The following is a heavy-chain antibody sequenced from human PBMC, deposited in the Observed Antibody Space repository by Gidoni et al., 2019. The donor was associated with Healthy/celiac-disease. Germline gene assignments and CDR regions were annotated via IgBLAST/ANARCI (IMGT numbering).Heavy chain of an antibody. V-gene: IGHV1-3*01. J-gene: IGHJ4*02. D-gene: IGHD6-19*01. CDR2: INAGNGNT. CDR1: GYTFTSYA. CDR3: ARADRPPPPSIAVAGKFDY. Sequence: QVQLVQSGAEVKKPGASVKVSCKASGYTFTSYAMHWVRQAPGQRLEWMGWINAGNGNTKYSQKFQGRVTITRDTSASTAYMELSSLRSEDTAVYYCARADRPPPPSIAVAGKFDYWGQGTLVTVSS.